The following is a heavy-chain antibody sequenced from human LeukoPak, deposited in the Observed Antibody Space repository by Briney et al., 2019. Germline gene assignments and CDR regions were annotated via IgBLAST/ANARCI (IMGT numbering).Heavy chain of an antibody. J-gene: IGHJ4*02. CDR2: INSGGGST. Sequence: GGSLRLSCAASGLTLSRYDVTWVRQAPGKGLEWVSGINSGGGSTYYTDSVKGRFTISRDNSKNTLYLQMNSLRADDAAVYYCAKDLSYNYNYFDSWGQGTLVTVSS. V-gene: IGHV3-23*01. CDR3: AKDLSYNYNYFDS. CDR1: GLTLSRYD. D-gene: IGHD1-20*01.